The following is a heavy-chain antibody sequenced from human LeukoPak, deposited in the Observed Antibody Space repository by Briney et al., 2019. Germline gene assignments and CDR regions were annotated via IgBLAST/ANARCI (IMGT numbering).Heavy chain of an antibody. D-gene: IGHD2-2*01. CDR2: ISYDGSNK. Sequence: GRSLRLSCAASGFTFSSYAMHWVRQAPGKGLEWVAVISYDGSNKYYADSVKGRFTISRDNSKNTLYLQMNSLRAEDTAVYYCAKDQRPIVVPAAMDYWGQGTLVTVSS. CDR1: GFTFSSYA. J-gene: IGHJ4*02. CDR3: AKDQRPIVVPAAMDY. V-gene: IGHV3-30*04.